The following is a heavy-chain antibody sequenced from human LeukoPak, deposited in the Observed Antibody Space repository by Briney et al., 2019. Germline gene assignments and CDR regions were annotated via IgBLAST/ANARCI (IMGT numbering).Heavy chain of an antibody. CDR1: GGSISSSNW. D-gene: IGHD1-14*01. Sequence: SETLSLTCAVSGGSISSSNWWSWVRQPPGKGLEWIGEIYRSGSANYNPSLKSRVTISVDKSKNRFSLRLSSVTAADTAVYYCARLNKPGWFDPWGQGTLVTVSS. V-gene: IGHV4-4*02. CDR2: IYRSGSA. J-gene: IGHJ5*02. CDR3: ARLNKPGWFDP.